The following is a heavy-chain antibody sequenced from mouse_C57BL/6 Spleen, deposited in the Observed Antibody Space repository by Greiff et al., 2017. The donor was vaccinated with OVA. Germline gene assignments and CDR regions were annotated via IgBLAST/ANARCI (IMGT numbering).Heavy chain of an antibody. V-gene: IGHV1-54*01. CDR1: GYAFTNYL. J-gene: IGHJ1*03. CDR2: INPGSGGT. CDR3: ARGDYGSSYRWYFDV. Sequence: QVQLQQSGAELVRPGTSVKVSCKASGYAFTNYLIEWVKQRPGQGLEWIGVINPGSGGTNYNEKFKGKATLTSDTSSSTAYMQLSSLTSEDSAIYFCARGDYGSSYRWYFDVWGTGTTVTVSS. D-gene: IGHD1-1*01.